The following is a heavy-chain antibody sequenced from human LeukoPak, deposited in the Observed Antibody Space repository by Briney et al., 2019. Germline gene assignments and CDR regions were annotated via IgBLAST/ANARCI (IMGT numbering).Heavy chain of an antibody. CDR3: ARDSTIRYTDMAGGWFDP. V-gene: IGHV1-18*01. CDR1: GYTFTSYG. D-gene: IGHD5-18*01. CDR2: ISTYNGNT. J-gene: IGHJ5*02. Sequence: ASVKVSCKASGYTFTSYGITWVQQAPGQGLEWMGWISTYNGNTKYAQKLQGRVSMTTDTSTSTVYMELRSLRSDDTALYFCARDSTIRYTDMAGGWFDPWGQGTPVTVSS.